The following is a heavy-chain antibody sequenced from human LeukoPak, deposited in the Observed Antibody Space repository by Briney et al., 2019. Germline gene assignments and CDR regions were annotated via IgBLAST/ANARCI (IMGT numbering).Heavy chain of an antibody. CDR1: AFTFSSQS. D-gene: IGHD2-8*01. J-gene: IGHJ4*02. Sequence: GGSLRLSCVASAFTFSSQSMNWVRQAPGKGLEWVSYISSGSSTTYYADSVKGRFTISRDNSKNTLYLQMNSLRAEDTAVYYCARVYCTNGVCYTGVYYFDYWGQGTLVTVSS. CDR2: ISSGSSTT. V-gene: IGHV3-48*01. CDR3: ARVYCTNGVCYTGVYYFDY.